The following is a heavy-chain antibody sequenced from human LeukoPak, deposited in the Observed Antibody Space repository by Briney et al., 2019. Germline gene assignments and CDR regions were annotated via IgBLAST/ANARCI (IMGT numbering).Heavy chain of an antibody. Sequence: SETLSLTCTVSGGSLSSSSYYWGWIRQPPGKGLGWIGSIYYSGSTYYNPSLKSRVPISVDPSKHQFSLKPSSVTAADTAVYYCARHQLVVVPAAPDYWGQGTLVTVSS. D-gene: IGHD2-2*01. CDR3: ARHQLVVVPAAPDY. CDR1: GGSLSSSSYY. V-gene: IGHV4-39*01. CDR2: IYYSGST. J-gene: IGHJ4*02.